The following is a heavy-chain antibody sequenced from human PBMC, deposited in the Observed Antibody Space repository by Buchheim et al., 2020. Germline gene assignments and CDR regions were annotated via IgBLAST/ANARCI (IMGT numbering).Heavy chain of an antibody. D-gene: IGHD6-6*01. J-gene: IGHJ4*02. Sequence: DVQLLESGGGLVQPGGSLRLSCAASGVTLSSYAMSWVRQAPGKGLEWVSAISGSGDSAYYADSVKGRFTISRDNAKNSLYLQMNSLRAEDTAVYYCARLRGCSSLVDYWGQGTL. CDR3: ARLRGCSSLVDY. V-gene: IGHV3-23*01. CDR2: ISGSGDSA. CDR1: GVTLSSYA.